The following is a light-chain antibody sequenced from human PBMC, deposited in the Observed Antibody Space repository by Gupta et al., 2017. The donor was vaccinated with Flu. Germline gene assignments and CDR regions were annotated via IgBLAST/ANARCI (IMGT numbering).Light chain of an antibody. J-gene: IGLJ1*01. CDR1: TSNIGTNYD. Sequence: QSVLTQSPSVSGAPGQWVTVSCTGSTSNIGTNYDVQWYQHLPETAPKLLIYGNFDRPSGVPDRFSGSKSGISASLAITGLQADDEADYYCQSFDSGLNAYVFGAGTKVTVL. CDR3: QSFDSGLNAYV. CDR2: GNF. V-gene: IGLV1-40*01.